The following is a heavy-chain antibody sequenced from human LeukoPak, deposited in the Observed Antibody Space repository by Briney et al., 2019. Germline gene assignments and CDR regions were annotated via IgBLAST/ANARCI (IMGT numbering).Heavy chain of an antibody. D-gene: IGHD3-3*01. CDR1: GFTFSSYA. J-gene: IGHJ3*02. V-gene: IGHV3-23*01. Sequence: GGSLRLSCAASGFTFSSYAMSWVRQAPGKGLEWVSAISGSGGSTYYADSVKGRFTISRDNSKNTLYLQMNGLRAEDTAVYYCAKGGFRTIFGVVSGDAFDIWGQGTMVTVSS. CDR2: ISGSGGST. CDR3: AKGGFRTIFGVVSGDAFDI.